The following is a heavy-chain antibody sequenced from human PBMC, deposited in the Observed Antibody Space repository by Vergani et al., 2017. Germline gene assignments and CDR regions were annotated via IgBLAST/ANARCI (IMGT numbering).Heavy chain of an antibody. Sequence: EVQMVESGGGLVKPGGSLSLPCVAPGFTFSHYSMNWVRQAHGKGLGWVSSISGNNNDVYYADSVKGRFTISRDNAKNSLYLDMSSLRAEDTAVYYCVGDVRVSRTWGQGTLVAVSS. V-gene: IGHV3-21*01. CDR2: ISGNNNDV. CDR1: GFTFSHYS. J-gene: IGHJ3*01. CDR3: VGDVRVSRT.